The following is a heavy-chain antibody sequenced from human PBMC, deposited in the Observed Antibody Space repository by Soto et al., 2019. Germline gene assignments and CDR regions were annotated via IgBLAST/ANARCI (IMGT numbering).Heavy chain of an antibody. J-gene: IGHJ6*02. D-gene: IGHD2-15*01. CDR1: GFTFNSYG. CDR2: IEYNAKNR. V-gene: IGHV3-33*05. CDR3: AREGDDYCSGTRCFHYYGLDV. Sequence: QVQLVESGGGLVKPGPSLRLSGTASGFTFNSYGIHGVRQAQGKGLEWLALIEYNAKNRFYADSVKGRFSISRDNSRNTVYLQVNGLRAEDTAVYYCAREGDDYCSGTRCFHYYGLDVWGQGTTVIVSS.